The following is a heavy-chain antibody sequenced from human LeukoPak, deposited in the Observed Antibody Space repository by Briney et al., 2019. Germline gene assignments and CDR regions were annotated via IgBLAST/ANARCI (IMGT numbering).Heavy chain of an antibody. CDR2: IIPIFDTA. D-gene: IGHD6-25*01. CDR1: GGTFSSYA. V-gene: IGHV1-69*05. CDR3: ARGNPTPIAAPNYYYYYYMDV. J-gene: IGHJ6*03. Sequence: SVKVSCKASGGTFSSYAISWVRQAPGQGLEWMGGIIPIFDTANYAQKFQGRVTITTDESTSTAYMELSSLRPEDTAVYYCARGNPTPIAAPNYYYYYYMDVWGKGTTVTVSS.